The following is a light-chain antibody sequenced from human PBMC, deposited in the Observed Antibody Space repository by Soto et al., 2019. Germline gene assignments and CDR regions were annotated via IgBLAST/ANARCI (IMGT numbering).Light chain of an antibody. J-gene: IGKJ1*01. CDR1: QSVSSSY. Sequence: DIVLTQSPGTLSLSPGERATLSCRASQSVSSSYLAWYQQKPGQAPRLLIYGASSRATGIPVRFSGSGSGTDFTITISRLEPDDCGVYYCQQYGSSPPLTFGQGTKVEIK. V-gene: IGKV3-20*01. CDR3: QQYGSSPPLT. CDR2: GAS.